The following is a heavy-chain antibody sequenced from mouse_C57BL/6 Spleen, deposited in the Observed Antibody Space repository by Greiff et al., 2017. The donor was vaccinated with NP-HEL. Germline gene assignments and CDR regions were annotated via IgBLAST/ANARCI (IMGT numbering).Heavy chain of an antibody. CDR2: ILPGSGST. Sequence: QVQLKQSGAELMKPGASVKLSCKATGYTFTGYWIEWVKQRPGHGLEWIGEILPGSGSTNYNEKFKGKATFTADTSSNTAYMQISSLTTEDSAIYYCARSPYYCGSSYCDYWGQGTTLTVSS. CDR3: ARSPYYCGSSYCDY. D-gene: IGHD1-1*01. CDR1: GYTFTGYW. V-gene: IGHV1-9*01. J-gene: IGHJ2*01.